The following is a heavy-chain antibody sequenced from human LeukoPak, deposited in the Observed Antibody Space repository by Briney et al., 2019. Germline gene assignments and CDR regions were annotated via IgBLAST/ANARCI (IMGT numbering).Heavy chain of an antibody. Sequence: PGGTLRLSCAASGFSFSSYGMSWVRQAPGKGLEWVSAISGSGGSTYYADSVKGRFTISRDNSKNTMYLQMNSLRAEDTAVYYCARDYSITVRFDYWGQGTLVTVSS. J-gene: IGHJ4*02. V-gene: IGHV3-23*01. D-gene: IGHD3-3*02. CDR2: ISGSGGST. CDR1: GFSFSSYG. CDR3: ARDYSITVRFDY.